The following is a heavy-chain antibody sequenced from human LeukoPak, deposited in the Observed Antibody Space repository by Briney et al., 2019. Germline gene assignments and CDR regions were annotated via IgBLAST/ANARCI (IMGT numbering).Heavy chain of an antibody. J-gene: IGHJ3*02. CDR3: AADGPADLFDGSEDPPRDAFEI. D-gene: IGHD3-22*01. CDR1: GFTFSSST. V-gene: IGHV1-58*02. CDR2: IVVGSGNT. Sequence: ASVKVSCKASGFTFSSSTMQWVRQARGQRLEWIGWIVVGSGNTNYAQKFQERVAISRDMSTSTAYMELSSLTSEDTAVFYCAADGPADLFDGSEDPPRDAFEIWGQGTMVTVSS.